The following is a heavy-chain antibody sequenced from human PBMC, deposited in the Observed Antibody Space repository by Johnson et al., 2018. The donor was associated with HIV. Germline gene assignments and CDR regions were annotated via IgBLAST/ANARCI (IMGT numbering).Heavy chain of an antibody. J-gene: IGHJ3*02. CDR1: GFTFSSYG. V-gene: IGHV3-30*18. CDR2: ISYDGSNK. CDR3: AKIVRIAARFDAFDI. Sequence: MLLVESGGGVVQPGRSLRLSCAASGFTFSSYGMHWVRQAPGKGLEWVAVISYDGSNKYYADSVKGRFTISRDNSKNTLYLQMNSLRAEDTAVYYCAKIVRIAARFDAFDIWGQGTMVTVSS. D-gene: IGHD6-6*01.